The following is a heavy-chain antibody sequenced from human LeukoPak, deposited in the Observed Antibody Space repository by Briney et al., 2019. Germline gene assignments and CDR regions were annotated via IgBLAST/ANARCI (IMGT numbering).Heavy chain of an antibody. D-gene: IGHD2-15*01. CDR2: IYYSGST. CDR3: AREVVVAATKHYYYYYYMDV. CDR1: GGSISSYY. J-gene: IGHJ6*03. Sequence: PSETLSLTCTVSGGSISSYYWSWIRQPPGKGLEWIGYIYYSGSTNYNPSLKSRVTISVDTSNDQFSLKLSSVTAADTAVYYCAREVVVAATKHYYYYYYMDVWGKGTTVTISS. V-gene: IGHV4-59*01.